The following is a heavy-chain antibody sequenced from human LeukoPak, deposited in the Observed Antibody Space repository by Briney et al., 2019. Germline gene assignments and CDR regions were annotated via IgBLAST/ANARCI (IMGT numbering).Heavy chain of an antibody. Sequence: ASVKVSCKASGYTFTSYDINWVRQATGQGLEWMGWMNPNSGNTGYAQKFQGRVTITRNTSISTAYMELSSLRSEDTAVYYCARSPPYYYYYYMDVWGKGTTVTVSS. CDR3: ARSPPYYYYYYMDV. V-gene: IGHV1-8*03. CDR1: GYTFTSYD. J-gene: IGHJ6*03. CDR2: MNPNSGNT.